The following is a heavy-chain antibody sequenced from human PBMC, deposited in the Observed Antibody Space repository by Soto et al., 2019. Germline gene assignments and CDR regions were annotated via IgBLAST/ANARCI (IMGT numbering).Heavy chain of an antibody. D-gene: IGHD2-15*01. J-gene: IGHJ4*02. V-gene: IGHV5-51*01. CDR2: IYPGDSEI. CDR3: ARGPAGYSLAPFDF. Sequence: GESLKISCQASGYSFTTYWIAWVRQTPGRGLEWMGIIYPGDSEIKYSPSFDGQVTFSVDKSTSTAYLQWIGLKTSDTDMYFCARGPAGYSLAPFDFWGQGTLVTVSS. CDR1: GYSFTTYW.